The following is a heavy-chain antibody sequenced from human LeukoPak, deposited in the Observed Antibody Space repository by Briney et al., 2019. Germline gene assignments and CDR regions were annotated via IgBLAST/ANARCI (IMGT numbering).Heavy chain of an antibody. J-gene: IGHJ4*02. D-gene: IGHD4-23*01. Sequence: ASVKVSCKASGCTFTRNYMHWVRQAPGQGLEWMGIINPSGGSPTYAQKFQGRVTMTRDTSTSTVYMELSSLRSEDTAVYYCAREHGGNSAVDYWGQGTLVTVSS. CDR1: GCTFTRNY. CDR2: INPSGGSP. CDR3: AREHGGNSAVDY. V-gene: IGHV1-46*01.